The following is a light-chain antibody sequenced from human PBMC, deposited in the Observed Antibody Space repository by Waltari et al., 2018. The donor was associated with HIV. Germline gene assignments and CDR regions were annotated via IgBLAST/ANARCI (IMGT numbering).Light chain of an antibody. CDR3: GTWDSSLSAGV. CDR2: ENN. J-gene: IGLJ2*01. CDR1: SSTIRDTY. Sequence: QSVLTQPPSVSAAPGQKVTISCSGSSSTIRDTYVSWYQHLPGTAPKLHMYENNKRPSGIPDRFSGSKSGTSATLGITGLQTGDETDYYCGTWDSSLSAGVFGGGTKLTVL. V-gene: IGLV1-51*02.